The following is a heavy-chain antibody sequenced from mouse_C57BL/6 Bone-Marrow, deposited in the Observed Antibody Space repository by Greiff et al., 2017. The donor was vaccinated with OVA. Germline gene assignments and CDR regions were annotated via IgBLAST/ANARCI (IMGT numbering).Heavy chain of an antibody. J-gene: IGHJ2*01. D-gene: IGHD1-1*01. V-gene: IGHV3-6*01. CDR2: ISYDGSN. Sequence: DVQLVESGPGLVKPSQSLSLTCSVTGYSITSGYYWNWIRQFPGNKLEWMGYISYDGSNNYNPSLKNRISITRDTSKNQFFLKLNSVTTEDTATYYCARGIHYYGSSYFDYWGQGTTLTVSS. CDR3: ARGIHYYGSSYFDY. CDR1: GYSITSGYY.